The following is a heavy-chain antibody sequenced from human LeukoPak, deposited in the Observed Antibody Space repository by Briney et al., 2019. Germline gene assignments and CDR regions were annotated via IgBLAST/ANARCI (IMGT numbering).Heavy chain of an antibody. J-gene: IGHJ4*02. D-gene: IGHD3-22*01. CDR2: IYHSGST. V-gene: IGHV4-4*02. CDR1: GGSISSSNW. Sequence: SETLSLTCAVSGGSISSSNWWSWVRQPPGKGLEWIGEIYHSGSTNYNPSLKSRVTISVDKSKNQFSLKLSSVTAADTAVYYCARVTSSGRGAAGVDYWGQGTLVTVSS. CDR3: ARVTSSGRGAAGVDY.